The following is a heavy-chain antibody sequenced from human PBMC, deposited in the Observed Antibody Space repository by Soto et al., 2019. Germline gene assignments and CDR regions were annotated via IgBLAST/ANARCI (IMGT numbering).Heavy chain of an antibody. J-gene: IGHJ4*02. CDR3: AKDPDEYYYDSSGYLYYFDY. D-gene: IGHD3-22*01. Sequence: GGSLRLSCAASGFTFRSFTMNWVRQAPGKGLEWVSTISSNSAYIYYTDALRGRFTISRDNAKNSLHLQMNSLRAEDTAVYYCAKDPDEYYYDSSGYLYYFDYWGQGTLVTVSS. CDR1: GFTFRSFT. CDR2: ISSNSAYI. V-gene: IGHV3-21*04.